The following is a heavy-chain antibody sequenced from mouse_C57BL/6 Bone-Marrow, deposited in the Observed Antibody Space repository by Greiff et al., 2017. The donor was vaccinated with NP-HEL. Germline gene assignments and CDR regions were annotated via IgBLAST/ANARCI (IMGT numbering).Heavy chain of an antibody. CDR3: RGDITTVVEGAMDY. CDR2: YPGSGNTY. Sequence: VQLQQSGPELVKPGASVKMSCKASGYTFTDYYMHWVKQKPGKGLEWIGEIYPGSGNTYYNEKFKGKATLTADTSSSTAYMQLSSLTSEDSAVYFGARGDITTVVEGAMDYWGQGTSVTVSS. J-gene: IGHJ4*01. D-gene: IGHD1-1*01. CDR1: YTFTDYYM. V-gene: IGHV1-83*01.